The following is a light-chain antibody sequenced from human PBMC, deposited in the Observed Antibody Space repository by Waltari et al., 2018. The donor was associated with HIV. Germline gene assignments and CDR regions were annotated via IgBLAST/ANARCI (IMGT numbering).Light chain of an antibody. Sequence: ELMMTQSPGTLSVSPGARATLSYRTSQSVSSNLAWYKQNPGQAPRRLISGASTRATGRPARFSGSGSGTEFSLTISSLQSEDFAVYYCQQYHHGPLTFGQGTRLEIK. CDR3: QQYHHGPLT. CDR2: GAS. J-gene: IGKJ5*01. V-gene: IGKV3-15*01. CDR1: QSVSSN.